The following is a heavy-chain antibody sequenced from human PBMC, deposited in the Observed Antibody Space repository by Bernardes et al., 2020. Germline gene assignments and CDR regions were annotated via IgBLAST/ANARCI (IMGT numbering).Heavy chain of an antibody. Sequence: SETLSLTCAVYGGSFRGYYWSWIRQPPGKGLEWIGEINHSGSTNYNPSLKSRVTISVDTSKNQFSLELSSVTAADTAVYYCARESGGYYDSSAYYRAFDFWGQGTLVSVSA. CDR2: INHSGST. D-gene: IGHD3-22*01. CDR1: GGSFRGYY. J-gene: IGHJ4*02. V-gene: IGHV4-34*01. CDR3: ARESGGYYDSSAYYRAFDF.